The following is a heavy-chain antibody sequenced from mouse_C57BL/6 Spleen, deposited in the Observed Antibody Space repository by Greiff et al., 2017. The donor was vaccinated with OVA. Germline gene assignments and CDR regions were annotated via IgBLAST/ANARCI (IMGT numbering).Heavy chain of an antibody. Sequence: QVQLKQPGAELVKPGASVKVSCKASGYTFTSYWMHWVKQRPGQGLEWIGRIHPSDSDTNYNQKFKGKATLTVDKSSSTAYMQLSSLTSEDSAVYYCARYYGNYYFDYWGQGTTLTVSS. CDR2: IHPSDSDT. CDR3: ARYYGNYYFDY. CDR1: GYTFTSYW. D-gene: IGHD2-1*01. J-gene: IGHJ2*01. V-gene: IGHV1-74*01.